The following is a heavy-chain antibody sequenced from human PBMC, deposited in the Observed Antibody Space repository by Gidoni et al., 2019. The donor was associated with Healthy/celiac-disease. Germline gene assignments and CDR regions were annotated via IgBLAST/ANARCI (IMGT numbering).Heavy chain of an antibody. D-gene: IGHD1-26*01. CDR1: GGSISSSNW. CDR2: IYHSGST. Sequence: QVQLQESGPGLVKPSGTLSPTCAVSGGSISSSNWWSWVRQPPGKGLEWIGEIYHSGSTNYNPSLKSRVTISVDKSKNQFSLKLSSVTATDTAVYYCARVNLIVGAIRHRRYFDYWGQGTLVTVSS. V-gene: IGHV4-4*02. CDR3: ARVNLIVGAIRHRRYFDY. J-gene: IGHJ4*02.